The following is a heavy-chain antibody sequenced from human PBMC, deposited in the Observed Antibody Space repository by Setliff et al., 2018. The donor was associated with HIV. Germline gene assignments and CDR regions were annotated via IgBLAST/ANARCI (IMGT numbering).Heavy chain of an antibody. D-gene: IGHD3-3*01. CDR2: ISYSGST. J-gene: IGHJ5*02. Sequence: SETLSLTCNVSGSSFSSGIYYWTWIRQQPEKGLEWIGYISYSGSTYYNTSLKSRVTISGDTSKKQFSLKLSSVTVADTAVYYCARDRRSIFGVDTKNWFDPWGQGTLVTVSS. CDR3: ARDRRSIFGVDTKNWFDP. CDR1: GSSFSSGIYY. V-gene: IGHV4-31*03.